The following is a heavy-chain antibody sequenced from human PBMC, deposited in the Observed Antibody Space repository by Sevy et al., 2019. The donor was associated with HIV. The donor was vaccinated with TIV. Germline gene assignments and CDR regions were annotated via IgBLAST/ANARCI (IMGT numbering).Heavy chain of an antibody. Sequence: GGSLRLSCAASGFSLNTYGMSWVRQAPGKGLEGVANIKQDGGVTTYEEAVKGRLTISIDTARNFMFLQMNSLRAEDTARYYCVRAVAADGSFWGQGTLVTVSS. V-gene: IGHV3-7*01. CDR3: VRAVAADGSF. CDR2: IKQDGGVT. J-gene: IGHJ4*02. D-gene: IGHD6-13*01. CDR1: GFSLNTYG.